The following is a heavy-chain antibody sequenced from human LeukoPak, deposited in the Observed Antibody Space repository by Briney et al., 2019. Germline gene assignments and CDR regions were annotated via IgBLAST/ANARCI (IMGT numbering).Heavy chain of an antibody. D-gene: IGHD6-13*01. Sequence: GGSLRLSCAASGFTVSSNYMSWVRQAPGKGLEWVSVIYSGGSTYYADPVKGRFTISRDNSKNTLYLQMNSLRAEDTAVYYCARDRRAAAYNWFDPWGQGTLVTVSS. J-gene: IGHJ5*02. CDR3: ARDRRAAAYNWFDP. CDR2: IYSGGST. V-gene: IGHV3-53*01. CDR1: GFTVSSNY.